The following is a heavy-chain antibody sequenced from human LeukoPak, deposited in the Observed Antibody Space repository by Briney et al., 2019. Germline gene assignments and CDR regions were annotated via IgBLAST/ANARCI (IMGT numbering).Heavy chain of an antibody. Sequence: SVKVSXKASGGTFRSYAISWVRQAPGQGLEWMGGIIPIFGTANYAQKFQGRVTITTDESTSTAYMELSSLRSEDTAVYYCASSKVVVIAMFDYWGQGTLVTVSS. V-gene: IGHV1-69*05. CDR2: IIPIFGTA. J-gene: IGHJ4*02. D-gene: IGHD2-21*01. CDR1: GGTFRSYA. CDR3: ASSKVVVIAMFDY.